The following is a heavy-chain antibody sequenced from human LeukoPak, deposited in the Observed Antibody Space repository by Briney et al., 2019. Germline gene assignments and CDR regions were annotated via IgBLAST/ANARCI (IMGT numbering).Heavy chain of an antibody. V-gene: IGHV4-4*02. D-gene: IGHD3-3*01. CDR3: VFNGYYSLDF. CDR2: IHHSGST. CDR1: GGSISSGNW. Sequence: SETPSLTCAVFGGSISSGNWWSWVRQPPGKGLEWIAEIHHSGSTNYNPSLKSRVTISVDKSNNQFSLKLKSVTAADTAVYYCVFNGYYSLDFWGQGTLVTVSS. J-gene: IGHJ4*02.